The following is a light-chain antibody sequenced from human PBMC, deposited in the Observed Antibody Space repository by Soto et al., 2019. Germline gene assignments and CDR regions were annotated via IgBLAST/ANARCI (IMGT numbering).Light chain of an antibody. J-gene: IGKJ5*01. V-gene: IGKV1-8*01. Sequence: AIRMTQSPSSFSASTGDRVTITCRASQGISSYLAWYQQKPGNAPNLLIYAASTLQGGVPSRFSGSGSGTDVTLTISCLQSEDFATYYCQQYYSYPLTFGQGTRLEIK. CDR3: QQYYSYPLT. CDR1: QGISSY. CDR2: AAS.